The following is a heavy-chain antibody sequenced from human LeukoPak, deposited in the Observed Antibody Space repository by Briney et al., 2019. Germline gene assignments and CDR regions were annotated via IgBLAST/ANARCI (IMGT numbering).Heavy chain of an antibody. CDR3: AKDVMADGAVTTAPNWFDP. CDR2: ISGSGYST. D-gene: IGHD4-17*01. Sequence: GGSLRLSYAASGFTFTSYAMIWVRQAPGKGLEWVSAISGSGYSTYYADSVKGRFTISRDNSKNTLYLQMNILRAEDTAVYYCAKDVMADGAVTTAPNWFDPWGQGTLVTVSS. J-gene: IGHJ5*02. V-gene: IGHV3-23*01. CDR1: GFTFTSYA.